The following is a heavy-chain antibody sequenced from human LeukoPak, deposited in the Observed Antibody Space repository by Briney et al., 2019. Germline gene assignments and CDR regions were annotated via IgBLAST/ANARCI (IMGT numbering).Heavy chain of an antibody. D-gene: IGHD1-26*01. CDR3: ARHYSGSYSPFDY. CDR2: IYTSGST. V-gene: IGHV4-4*09. CDR1: GASISSYY. Sequence: PSETLSLTCTVSGASISSYYWSWIRQPPGKGLEWIGFIYTSGSTNYNPSLKSRVTISVDTSKNQFTSKNQFSLKLTSVTAADTAVYYCARHYSGSYSPFDYWGQGTLVTASS. J-gene: IGHJ4*02.